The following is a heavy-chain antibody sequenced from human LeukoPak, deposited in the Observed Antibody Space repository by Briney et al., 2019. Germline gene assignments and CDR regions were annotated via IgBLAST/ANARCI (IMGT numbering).Heavy chain of an antibody. Sequence: GGSLRLSCVASGFTFSSYSMNWVRQAPGKGLEWVSSISGGSSYIYYADSVKGRFTISRDNAKNSLYLQMNSLRAEDTAVFYCARASAREYQLLLGYGGQGTLVTVSS. J-gene: IGHJ4*02. CDR2: ISGGSSYI. V-gene: IGHV3-21*01. D-gene: IGHD2-2*01. CDR1: GFTFSSYS. CDR3: ARASAREYQLLLGY.